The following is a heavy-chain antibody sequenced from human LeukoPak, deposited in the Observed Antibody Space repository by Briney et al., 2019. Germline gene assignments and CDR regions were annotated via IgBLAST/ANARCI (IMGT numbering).Heavy chain of an antibody. D-gene: IGHD6-13*01. J-gene: IGHJ4*02. CDR2: ITSNGGST. CDR1: GFTFSSYT. CDR3: VRRLIAATGPCFDF. V-gene: IGHV3-64D*09. Sequence: PGGSLRLSCAASGFTFSSYTMRWVRQAPGRGLEYVSGITSNGGSTYYPDSVKGRFTISRDNSKNTLYLQMSSVRTEDTAVYYCVRRLIAATGPCFDFWGQGALVTVSP.